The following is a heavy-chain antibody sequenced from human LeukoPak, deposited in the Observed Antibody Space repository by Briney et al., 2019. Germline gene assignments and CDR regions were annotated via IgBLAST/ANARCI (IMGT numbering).Heavy chain of an antibody. CDR1: GYTFSGYY. CDR3: ARGPSHGAFDI. Sequence: ASVKVSCNASGYTFSGYYMHWLRQAPGQGLEWMGWINPNSGGTNYAQKFQGRVTMTRDTSVSTAYMELSSLRSDDTAVYYCARGPSHGAFDIWGQGTMVTVSS. CDR2: INPNSGGT. J-gene: IGHJ3*02. V-gene: IGHV1-2*02.